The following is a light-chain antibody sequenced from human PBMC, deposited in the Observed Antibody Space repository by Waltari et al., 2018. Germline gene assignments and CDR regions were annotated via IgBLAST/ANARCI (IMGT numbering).Light chain of an antibody. CDR2: KDT. J-gene: IGLJ3*02. V-gene: IGLV3-25*03. Sequence: SSQLTQPSSVSLSPGQTARITCSGDALTRPYVYLYQLKPGLAPVMVRYKDTRRPSGIAERFSASTAGTTVTLTISGVQAEDEADYYCHSSDMTGTWVFGGGTRLTVL. CDR3: HSSDMTGTWV. CDR1: ALTRPY.